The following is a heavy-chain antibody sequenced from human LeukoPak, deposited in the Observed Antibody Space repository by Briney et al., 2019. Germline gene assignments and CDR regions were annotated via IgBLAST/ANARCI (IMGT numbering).Heavy chain of an antibody. J-gene: IGHJ4*02. Sequence: GGSLRLSCAASGFTFSSYGMHWVRQAPGKGLEWVAVISYDGSNKYYADSVKGRFTISRDNSKNTLYLQMSSLRAEDTAVYYCTAGALVYWGRGTLINVSS. CDR1: GFTFSSYG. CDR3: TAGALVY. D-gene: IGHD3-3*02. CDR2: ISYDGSNK. V-gene: IGHV3-30*03.